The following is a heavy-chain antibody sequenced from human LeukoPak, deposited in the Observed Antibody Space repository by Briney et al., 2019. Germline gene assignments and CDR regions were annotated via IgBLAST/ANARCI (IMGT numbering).Heavy chain of an antibody. Sequence: GGSLRLSCAASGFTFSTYAIHWVRQAPGKGLEWVAIISYDGSYKFYADSVEGRFTISRDSSKNMIYLAMSSLKAEDTAVYYCAKERSLEIAVAGTIFDSWGQGTLVTVSS. CDR1: GFTFSTYA. D-gene: IGHD6-19*01. V-gene: IGHV3-30*14. CDR3: AKERSLEIAVAGTIFDS. CDR2: ISYDGSYK. J-gene: IGHJ4*02.